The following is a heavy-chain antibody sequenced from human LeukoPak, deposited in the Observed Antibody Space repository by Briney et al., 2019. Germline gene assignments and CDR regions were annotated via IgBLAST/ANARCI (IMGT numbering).Heavy chain of an antibody. CDR1: GGSISSGDYY. V-gene: IGHV4-30-4*08. J-gene: IGHJ4*02. D-gene: IGHD3-10*01. CDR2: IYYSGST. CDR3: ARGTYYYGSGSYYYFDY. Sequence: PSQTLSLTCTVSGGSISSGDYYWSWIRQPPGKGLEWIGYIYYSGSTYYNPSLKSRVTISVDTSKNQFSPKLSSVTAADTAVYYCARGTYYYGSGSYYYFDYWGQGTLVTVSS.